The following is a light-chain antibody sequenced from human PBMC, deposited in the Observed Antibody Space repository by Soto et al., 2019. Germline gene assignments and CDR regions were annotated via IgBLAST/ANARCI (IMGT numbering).Light chain of an antibody. CDR3: QAWDSSTVV. V-gene: IGLV3-1*01. CDR1: KLGDKY. J-gene: IGLJ2*01. Sequence: SYELTQPPSVSVSTGPTASITCSGDKLGDKYACWYQQKPGQSPVLVIYQDSKRPSGIPERFSGSNSGNTATLTISGTQAMDQADYYCQAWDSSTVVFGGGTKLTVL. CDR2: QDS.